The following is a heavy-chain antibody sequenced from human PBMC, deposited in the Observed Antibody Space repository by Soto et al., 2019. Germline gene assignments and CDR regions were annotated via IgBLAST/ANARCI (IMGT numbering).Heavy chain of an antibody. CDR2: IYYSGST. J-gene: IGHJ6*02. D-gene: IGHD6-13*01. V-gene: IGHV4-59*01. Sequence: QVQLQESGPGLVKPSETLSLTCTVSGGSISSYYWSWIRQPPGKGLEWIGYIYYSGSTNYNPSLKSLVTISVDTSKNQFSLKLSSVTAADTAVYYCASSNIAATCFYYYGMDVWGRGTTVTVSS. CDR3: ASSNIAATCFYYYGMDV. CDR1: GGSISSYY.